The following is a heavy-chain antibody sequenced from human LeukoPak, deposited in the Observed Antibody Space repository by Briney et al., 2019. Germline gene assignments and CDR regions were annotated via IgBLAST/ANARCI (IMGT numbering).Heavy chain of an antibody. CDR2: IYYSGST. J-gene: IGHJ4*02. CDR1: GGSVSSGSYY. Sequence: PSETLSLTCTDSGGSVSSGSYYWSWIRQPPGKGLEWIGYIYYSGSTNYNPSLKSRVTISVDTSKNQFSLKLSSVTAADTAVYYCARADTGYYFDYWGQGTLVTVSS. D-gene: IGHD5-18*01. V-gene: IGHV4-61*01. CDR3: ARADTGYYFDY.